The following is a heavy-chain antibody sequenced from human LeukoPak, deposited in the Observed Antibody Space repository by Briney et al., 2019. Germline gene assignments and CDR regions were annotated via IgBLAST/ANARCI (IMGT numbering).Heavy chain of an antibody. CDR1: GFTFDDYA. CDR3: AREPPTRIFDH. CDR2: ISFIGNYI. V-gene: IGHV3-21*01. J-gene: IGHJ4*02. Sequence: GGSLRLSCAASGFTFDDYAMHWVRQAPGKGLEWVSSISFIGNYIYYADSVRGRFTISRDSANSSLYLQMNNLRAEDTAVYYCAREPPTRIFDHWGQGTLVTVSS.